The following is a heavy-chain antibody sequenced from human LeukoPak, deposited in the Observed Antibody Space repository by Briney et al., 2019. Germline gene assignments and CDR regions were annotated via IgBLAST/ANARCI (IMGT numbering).Heavy chain of an antibody. CDR3: ARSQSQSGSYRYYFAY. Sequence: SQTLSLTCSVSVVSVGSAGYYGTSIRQPPGKGLEWIESVYYSGNSNYNPILKSRVTMSLDPSNNQFSLKLSSVTAADTAVYYCARSQSQSGSYRYYFAYWGQGTLVAVSS. J-gene: IGHJ4*02. D-gene: IGHD3-16*02. V-gene: IGHV4-61*08. CDR1: VVSVGSAGYY. CDR2: VYYSGNS.